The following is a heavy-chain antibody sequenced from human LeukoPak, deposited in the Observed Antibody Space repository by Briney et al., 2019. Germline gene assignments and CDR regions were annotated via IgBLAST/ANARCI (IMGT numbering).Heavy chain of an antibody. Sequence: SETLSLTCSVSGGSIRNYYWSWIRQPPGKGLEWIGFTLYSGSTNYNPSLKNRVTISVDTSKNQFSLKLTSVTAADTAMYYCAREGSGDRYFDFWGQGTLVAVFS. J-gene: IGHJ4*02. CDR1: GGSIRNYY. CDR2: TLYSGST. CDR3: AREGSGDRYFDF. D-gene: IGHD7-27*01. V-gene: IGHV4-59*01.